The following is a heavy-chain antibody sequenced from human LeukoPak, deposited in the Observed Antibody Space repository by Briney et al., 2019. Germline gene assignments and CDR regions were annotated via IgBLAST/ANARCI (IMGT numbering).Heavy chain of an antibody. J-gene: IGHJ4*02. Sequence: ASVKVSCKASGYSFTGYDMHWVRQAPGQGLEWMGWINANSGGTQYAQKFQGRFTMTRDTSISTAYMELTRLRSDDTAVYYCARDGYCSGGTCPDLDYWGQGTLVTVSS. V-gene: IGHV1-2*02. CDR1: GYSFTGYD. CDR3: ARDGYCSGGTCPDLDY. CDR2: INANSGGT. D-gene: IGHD2-15*01.